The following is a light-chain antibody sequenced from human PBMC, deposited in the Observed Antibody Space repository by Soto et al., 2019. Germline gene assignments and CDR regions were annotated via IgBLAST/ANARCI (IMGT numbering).Light chain of an antibody. CDR3: HQRYIWPPLT. J-gene: IGKJ4*01. CDR2: DAS. Sequence: EIVLTQSPATLSLSPGERATLSCRASQSVENYLAWFQQKRGQAPRLLTYDASNRAAGIPDRFSGSGSGTDFTLTIGSLEPEDFAVYYCHQRYIWPPLTFGGGTKVEIK. V-gene: IGKV3-11*01. CDR1: QSVENY.